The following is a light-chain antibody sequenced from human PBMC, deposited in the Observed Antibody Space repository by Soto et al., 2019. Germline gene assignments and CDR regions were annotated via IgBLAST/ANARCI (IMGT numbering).Light chain of an antibody. V-gene: IGKV1-17*01. Sequence: EIQMTQSPSSLSASVGDTVTITCRASQGIRNNLGWYQHKPGRAPRRLMYAASSLPSGVPSRFSGSGSGTTFTLTITGLQHEDFPTYYCLQHDSYPRTFGQGTKVEIQ. CDR3: LQHDSYPRT. CDR1: QGIRNN. J-gene: IGKJ1*01. CDR2: AAS.